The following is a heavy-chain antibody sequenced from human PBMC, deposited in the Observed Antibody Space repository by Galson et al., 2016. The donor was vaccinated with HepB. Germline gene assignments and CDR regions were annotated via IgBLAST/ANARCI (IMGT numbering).Heavy chain of an antibody. CDR3: VRGWDGATNWFDP. J-gene: IGHJ5*02. CDR2: ISTSEGRT. CDR1: GYIFTRFG. D-gene: IGHD1-26*01. V-gene: IGHV1-18*01. Sequence: SVKVSCKASGYIFTRFGISWVRQAPGQGLEWMGWISTSEGRTNFAQKFQDRVTMTTDTSTSTAYLELRSLRFDDTAVYYCVRGWDGATNWFDPWGQGTLVTVSS.